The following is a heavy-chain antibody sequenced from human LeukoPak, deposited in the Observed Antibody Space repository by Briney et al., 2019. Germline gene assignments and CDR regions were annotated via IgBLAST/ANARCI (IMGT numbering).Heavy chain of an antibody. CDR1: GYSISSGYY. J-gene: IGHJ5*02. CDR2: IYHSGST. D-gene: IGHD3-10*01. CDR3: ARVSPYGSGSYYTGVKWFDP. V-gene: IGHV4-38-2*02. Sequence: PSETLSLTCTVSGYSISSGYYWGWIRQPPGKGLEWIGSIYHSGSTYYNPSLKSRVTISVDTSKNQFSLKLRSVPAADTAVYYCARVSPYGSGSYYTGVKWFDPWGQGTLVTVSS.